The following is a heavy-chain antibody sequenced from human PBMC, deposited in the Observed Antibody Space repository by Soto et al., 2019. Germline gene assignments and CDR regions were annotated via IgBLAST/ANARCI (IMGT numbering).Heavy chain of an antibody. CDR3: ARPVCDSGYYTEYFQH. D-gene: IGHD3-22*01. J-gene: IGHJ1*01. V-gene: IGHV2-70*01. CDR1: GFSLSTSGMC. Sequence: SGPTLVNPTQTLTLTCTFSGFSLSTSGMCVSWIRQPPGKALEWLALIDWDDDKYYSTSLKTRLTISKDTSKNQVVLTMTNMDPVDTATYYCARPVCDSGYYTEYFQHWGQGTLVTVSS. CDR2: IDWDDDK.